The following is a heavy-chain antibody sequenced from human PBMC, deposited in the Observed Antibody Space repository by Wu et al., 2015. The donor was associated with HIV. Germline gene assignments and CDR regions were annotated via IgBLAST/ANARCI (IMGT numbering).Heavy chain of an antibody. D-gene: IGHD3-10*01. CDR1: GYTRNTYY. CDR3: AREIGEIFLGSPYGSGSKTNYYYYYGMDV. V-gene: IGHV1-2*02. CDR2: INPNSGGT. J-gene: IGHJ6*02. Sequence: QVQLVQSGPEVKKPGASVKVSCEPSGYTRNTYYIHWVRQAPGQGLEWMGWINPNSGGTNYAQKFQGRVTMTRDTSISTAYMELSRLRSDDTAVYYCAREIGEIFLGSPYGSGSKTNYYYYYGMDVWGQGTTVTVSS.